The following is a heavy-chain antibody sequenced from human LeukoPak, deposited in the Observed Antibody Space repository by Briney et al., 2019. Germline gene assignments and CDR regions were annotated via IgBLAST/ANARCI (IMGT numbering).Heavy chain of an antibody. CDR2: ISAYNGNT. Sequence: ASVPVSRKASGYTFTSYGIRWVRQAPGQGLEWMGWISAYNGNTNYAQKLQGRVTMTADTSTSTAYMELRSLRSDDTAVYYCARVQPLSHIAVAVGIDYWGQGTL. D-gene: IGHD6-19*01. V-gene: IGHV1-18*01. CDR3: ARVQPLSHIAVAVGIDY. CDR1: GYTFTSYG. J-gene: IGHJ4*02.